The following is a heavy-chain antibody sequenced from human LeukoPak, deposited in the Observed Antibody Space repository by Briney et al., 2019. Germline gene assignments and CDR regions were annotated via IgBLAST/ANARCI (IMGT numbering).Heavy chain of an antibody. J-gene: IGHJ6*02. V-gene: IGHV3-30*18. D-gene: IGHD3-22*01. CDR3: AKDYTTTTIVVRDGLDV. CDR1: GFTFSSYE. Sequence: GGSLRLSCAASGFTFSSYEMHCVRQAPGKGLEWVAVISYDGSNKYYADSVKGRFTISRDNSKNTLYLQMNGLRAEDTAVYYCAKDYTTTTIVVRDGLDVWGQGTTVTVSS. CDR2: ISYDGSNK.